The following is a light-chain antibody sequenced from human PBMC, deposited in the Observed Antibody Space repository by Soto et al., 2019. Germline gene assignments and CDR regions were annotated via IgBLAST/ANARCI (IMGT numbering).Light chain of an antibody. CDR1: QSVSSN. CDR3: QQYNNWPPWT. Sequence: EIVMTQSPATLSVSPGERATLSCRASQSVSSNLAWYQQKPGQAPRLLIYGASTRATGIPARFSGSRSATEFTLTISSLQSEDFAVYYCQQYNNWPPWTSGQGTKVEIK. V-gene: IGKV3-15*01. J-gene: IGKJ1*01. CDR2: GAS.